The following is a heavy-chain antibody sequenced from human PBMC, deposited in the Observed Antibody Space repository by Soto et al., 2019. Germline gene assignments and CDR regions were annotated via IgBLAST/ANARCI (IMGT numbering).Heavy chain of an antibody. CDR2: IVVGSGNT. Sequence: SVKVSCKASGFTFTSSAVQWVRQARGQRLEWIGWIVVGSGNTNYAQKFQERVTITRDMSTSTAYMELSSLRSEDTAVYYCARSAPFSNAALESLYYTDVWGKGASVTVSS. J-gene: IGHJ6*03. CDR3: ARSAPFSNAALESLYYTDV. CDR1: GFTFTSSA. D-gene: IGHD4-4*01. V-gene: IGHV1-58*01.